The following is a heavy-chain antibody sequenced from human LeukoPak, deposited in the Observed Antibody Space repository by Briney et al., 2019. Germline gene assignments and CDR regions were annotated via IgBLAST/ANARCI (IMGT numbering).Heavy chain of an antibody. CDR1: GGSISGYY. CDR2: IYYSGST. J-gene: IGHJ4*02. CDR3: ARHFYSSSSGLFYFDY. D-gene: IGHD6-19*01. V-gene: IGHV4-59*08. Sequence: SETLSLTWTVSGGSISGYYWSWIRQSPGKGLEWIGYIYYSGSTNYNPSLKSRVAISGDTSTNQFSLKLSSVAAADTAVYYCARHFYSSSSGLFYFDYWGQGTLVTVSS.